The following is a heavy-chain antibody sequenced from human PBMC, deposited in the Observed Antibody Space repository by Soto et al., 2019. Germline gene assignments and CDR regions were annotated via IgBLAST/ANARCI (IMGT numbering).Heavy chain of an antibody. CDR3: ARDISQQWLDH. V-gene: IGHV3-53*01. Sequence: GGSLRLSCAASGFKFSNYMTWVRQAPGKGLEWVSVIYSGGGTYYADSVKGRFTISRDTSENTLHLQMNSLRAEDTAVYYCARDISQQWLDHWGQGTLVTVSS. D-gene: IGHD6-19*01. CDR2: IYSGGGT. CDR1: GFKFSNY. J-gene: IGHJ4*02.